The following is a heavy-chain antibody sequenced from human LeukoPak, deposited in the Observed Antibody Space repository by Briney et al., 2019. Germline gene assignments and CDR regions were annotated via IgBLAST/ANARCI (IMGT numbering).Heavy chain of an antibody. Sequence: GGSLRLSCAASGFTFSSYEMNWVRQAPGKGLEWVSYISSSGSTIYYADSVKGRFTISRDNAKNSLYLQMNSLRAEDTAVYYCSLPRPSIAVAGTSRGWYYFDYWGQGTLVTVSS. D-gene: IGHD6-19*01. CDR2: ISSSGSTI. J-gene: IGHJ4*02. CDR3: SLPRPSIAVAGTSRGWYYFDY. CDR1: GFTFSSYE. V-gene: IGHV3-48*03.